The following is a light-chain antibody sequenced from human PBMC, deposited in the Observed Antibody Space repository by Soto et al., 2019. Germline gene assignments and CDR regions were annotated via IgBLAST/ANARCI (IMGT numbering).Light chain of an antibody. J-gene: IGKJ2*01. CDR3: QQYGSSPEYT. CDR2: GAS. CDR1: QSVSSNH. V-gene: IGKV3-20*01. Sequence: EIVLTQSPGTLSLSPGERATLSCRASQSVSSNHLAWYQQKPGQAPRLLIYGASSRATGIPDRFSGSGSGTDFTLTISRLEPEDFAVYYCQQYGSSPEYTFGQGTKLEIK.